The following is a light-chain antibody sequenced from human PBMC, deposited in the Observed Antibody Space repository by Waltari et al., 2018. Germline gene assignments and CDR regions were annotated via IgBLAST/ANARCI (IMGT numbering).Light chain of an antibody. V-gene: IGLV1-44*01. CDR1: SSNIGSTA. J-gene: IGLJ1*01. CDR3: GAWDDRLNVYV. Sequence: QSVLTQPPSASGTPGPRVTISCSGSSSNIGSTALTWYQHLPGTAPTLLIYSHDQRPSGVPDRFSGSKSGTSASLAISGLQSEDEADYYCGAWDDRLNVYVFGTGTRVTVL. CDR2: SHD.